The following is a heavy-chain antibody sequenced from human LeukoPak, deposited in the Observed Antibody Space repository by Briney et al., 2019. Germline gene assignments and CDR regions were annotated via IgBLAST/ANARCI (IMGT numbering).Heavy chain of an antibody. J-gene: IGHJ5*02. CDR1: GGSFSGYY. CDR2: INHSGST. CDR3: ARGPGAAAAIPGRRSGLDP. V-gene: IGHV4-34*01. Sequence: SETLSLTRAVYGGSFSGYYWSWIRQPPGKGLEWIGEINHSGSTNYNPSLKSRVTISVDTSKNQFSLKLSSVTAADTAVYYCARGPGAAAAIPGRRSGLDPWGQGTLVTVSS. D-gene: IGHD2-2*02.